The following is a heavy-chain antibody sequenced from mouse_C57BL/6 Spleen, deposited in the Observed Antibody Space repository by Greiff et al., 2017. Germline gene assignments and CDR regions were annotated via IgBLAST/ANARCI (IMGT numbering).Heavy chain of an antibody. CDR1: GYTFTSYW. CDR3: AVTTVSAMDY. J-gene: IGHJ4*01. Sequence: QVQLQQPGAELVKPGASVKLSCKASGYTFTSYWMQWVKQRPGQGLEWIGEIDPSDSFTNYNQKFKGKATLTVDTSSSTAYMQLSSLTSEDSAVYCCAVTTVSAMDYWGQGTSVTVSS. V-gene: IGHV1-50*01. D-gene: IGHD1-1*01. CDR2: IDPSDSFT.